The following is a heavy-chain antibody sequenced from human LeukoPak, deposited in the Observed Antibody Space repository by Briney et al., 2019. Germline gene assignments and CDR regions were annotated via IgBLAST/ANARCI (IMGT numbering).Heavy chain of an antibody. D-gene: IGHD4-11*01. CDR3: ARLTVTTYYYYGMDV. CDR2: IYYSGST. V-gene: IGHV4-39*01. J-gene: IGHJ6*02. Sequence: PSETLSLTCAVSGGSISSSDWWSWVRQPPGRGLEWIGSIYYSGSTYYNPSLKSRVTISVDTSKNQFSLKLSSVTAADTAVYYCARLTVTTYYYYGMDVWGQGTTVTVSS. CDR1: GGSISSSDW.